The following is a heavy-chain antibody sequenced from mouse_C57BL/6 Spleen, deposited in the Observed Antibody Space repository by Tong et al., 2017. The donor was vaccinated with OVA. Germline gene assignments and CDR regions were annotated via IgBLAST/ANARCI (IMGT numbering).Heavy chain of an antibody. CDR2: IWGDGST. Sequence: VQLQESGPGLVAPSQSLSITCTVSGFSLTSYGVSWVRQPPGKGLEWLGVIWGDGSTNYHSALISRLSISKDNSKSQVVVKMNSLQTDDTAMYYCARELITTGAWFAYWGQGTLVTVSA. J-gene: IGHJ3*01. D-gene: IGHD2-4*01. CDR3: ARELITTGAWFAY. V-gene: IGHV2-3*01. CDR1: GFSLTSYG.